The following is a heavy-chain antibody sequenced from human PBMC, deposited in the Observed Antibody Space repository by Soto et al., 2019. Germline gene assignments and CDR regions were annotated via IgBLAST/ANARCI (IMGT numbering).Heavy chain of an antibody. D-gene: IGHD3-22*01. CDR3: AKVMHDSSGYYEYFQH. V-gene: IGHV3-23*01. CDR1: GFTFSSYA. J-gene: IGHJ1*01. Sequence: GGSLRLSCAASGFTFSSYAMSWVRQAPGKGLEWVSAISGSGGSTYYADSVKGRFTISRDNSKNTLYLQMNSLRAEDTAVYYCAKVMHDSSGYYEYFQHWGQGTLVTVSS. CDR2: ISGSGGST.